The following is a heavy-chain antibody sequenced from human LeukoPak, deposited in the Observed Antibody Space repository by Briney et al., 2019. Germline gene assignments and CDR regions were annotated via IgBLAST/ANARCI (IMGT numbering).Heavy chain of an antibody. CDR1: GGSFSGYY. Sequence: SETLSLTCAVYGGSFSGYYWSWIRQPPGKGLEWIGEINHSGSTNYNPSLKSRVTMSVDTSKNQFSLKLSSVTAADTAVYYCARERRTSPRRGYPYDLWSGYPDYWGQGTLVTVSS. V-gene: IGHV4-34*01. CDR3: ARERRTSPRRGYPYDLWSGYPDY. D-gene: IGHD3-3*01. CDR2: INHSGST. J-gene: IGHJ4*02.